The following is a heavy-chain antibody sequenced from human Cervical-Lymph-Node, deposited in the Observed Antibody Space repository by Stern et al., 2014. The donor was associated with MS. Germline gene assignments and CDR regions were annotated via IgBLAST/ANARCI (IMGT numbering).Heavy chain of an antibody. CDR3: ARGWSYDILTAYSY. CDR1: GGTFSNYA. J-gene: IGHJ4*02. D-gene: IGHD3-9*01. CDR2: IIPIFGTA. Sequence: QVQLVQSGAEVKKPGSSVKVSCKASGGTFSNYAISWVRQAPGKGLEWMGGIIPIFGTANYAQKFQGRVTITADESTSTAYMELSSLRSEDTALYYCARGWSYDILTAYSYWGQGTLVTVSS. V-gene: IGHV1-69*01.